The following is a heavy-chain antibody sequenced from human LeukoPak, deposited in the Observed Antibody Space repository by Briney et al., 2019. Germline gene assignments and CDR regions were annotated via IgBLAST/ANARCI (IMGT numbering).Heavy chain of an antibody. V-gene: IGHV1-8*02. CDR1: GHTLTSFD. D-gene: IGHD4-11*01. CDR2: MNTDTGYT. Sequence: VASVTVSCKASGHTLTSFDVNWVRQATGQGLEWMGWMNTDTGYTGFAQKFKGRVTMTWNTSINTAYLELSSLESEDTGIYYCAALSNYDWYSWLDPWGQGTLVTVSS. CDR3: AALSNYDWYSWLDP. J-gene: IGHJ5*02.